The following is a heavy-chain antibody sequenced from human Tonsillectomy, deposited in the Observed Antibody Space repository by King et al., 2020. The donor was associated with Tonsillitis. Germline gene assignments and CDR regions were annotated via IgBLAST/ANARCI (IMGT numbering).Heavy chain of an antibody. Sequence: VQLVQSGAEVKKPGSSVKVSCKASGGTFSNYAISWVRQAPGQGLEWMGRIISILGITNYAQKFQGRVTITADKSTSTAYMELSSLRSEDTAVYYCARDSGYCSGGSCYGFYYYYMDVWGKGTTVTVSS. D-gene: IGHD2-15*01. J-gene: IGHJ6*03. CDR2: IISILGIT. V-gene: IGHV1-69*09. CDR1: GGTFSNYA. CDR3: ARDSGYCSGGSCYGFYYYYMDV.